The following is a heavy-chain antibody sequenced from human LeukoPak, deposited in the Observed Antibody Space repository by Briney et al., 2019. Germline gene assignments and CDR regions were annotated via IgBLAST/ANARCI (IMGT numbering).Heavy chain of an antibody. CDR2: VRYDGSNK. CDR1: GFTFSSYG. V-gene: IGHV3-30*02. Sequence: PGGSLRLSCAASGFTFSSYGMHWVRQAPGKRLEWVAFVRYDGSNKYYADSVKGRFTISRDNSKNTLYLQMNSLRAEDTAVYYCAKEGPNINWFDPWGQGTLVTVSS. CDR3: AKEGPNINWFDP. J-gene: IGHJ5*02. D-gene: IGHD2/OR15-2a*01.